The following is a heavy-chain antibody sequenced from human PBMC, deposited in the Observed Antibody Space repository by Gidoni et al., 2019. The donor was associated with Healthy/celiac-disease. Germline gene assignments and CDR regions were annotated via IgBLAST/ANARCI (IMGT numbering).Heavy chain of an antibody. Sequence: EVQLVESGGGLIQHGGSLRLSCAASGFTVSSNYMSWVRQAPGKGLEWVSFIYSGGSTYYADSGKGRFTISRDNSKNTLYLQMNSLRAEDTAVYYCARHSGSYFDAFDIWGQGTMVTVSS. D-gene: IGHD1-26*01. CDR1: GFTVSSNY. V-gene: IGHV3-53*01. CDR3: ARHSGSYFDAFDI. CDR2: IYSGGST. J-gene: IGHJ3*02.